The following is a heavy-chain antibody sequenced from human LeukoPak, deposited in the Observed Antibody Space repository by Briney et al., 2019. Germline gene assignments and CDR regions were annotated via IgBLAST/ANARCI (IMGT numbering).Heavy chain of an antibody. V-gene: IGHV4-39*01. J-gene: IGHJ3*02. D-gene: IGHD3-22*01. Sequence: PSETLSLTCTVSGGSISSSSYYWGWIRQPPGKGLEWIGGIYYSGSTYYNPSLKSRVTISVDTSKNQFSLKLSSVTAADTAVYYCARLQRNYYDSSGYRRDAFDIWGQGTMVTVSS. CDR1: GGSISSSSYY. CDR2: IYYSGST. CDR3: ARLQRNYYDSSGYRRDAFDI.